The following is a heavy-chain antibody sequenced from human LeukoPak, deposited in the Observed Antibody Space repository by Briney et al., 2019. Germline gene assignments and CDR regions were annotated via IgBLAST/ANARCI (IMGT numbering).Heavy chain of an antibody. CDR2: TRNKADSSTT. V-gene: IGHV3-72*01. D-gene: IGHD6-13*01. CDR1: GFTFSDHY. CDR3: ARNIAAANTPFDY. J-gene: IGHJ4*02. Sequence: PGGSPRLSCAASGFTFSDHYMDWVRQAPGKGLEWVGRTRNKADSSTTEYAASVKGRFTISRDDSKNSLYLQMNSLKTEDTAVYYCARNIAAANTPFDYWGQGTLVTVSS.